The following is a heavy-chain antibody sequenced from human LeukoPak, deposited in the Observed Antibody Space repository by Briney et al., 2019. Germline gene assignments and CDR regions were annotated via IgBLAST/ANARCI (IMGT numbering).Heavy chain of an antibody. V-gene: IGHV3-23*01. Sequence: GGSLRLSCAVSGITLSNYGMSWVRQAPGKGLEWVAGISDSGGRTNYADSVKGRFTISRDNPKNTLYLQMNSLRAEDTAVYFCAKRGVVIRAILVGFHKEAYYFDSWGQGALVTVSS. CDR2: ISDSGGRT. CDR3: AKRGVVIRAILVGFHKEAYYFDS. D-gene: IGHD2-21*01. J-gene: IGHJ4*02. CDR1: GITLSNYG.